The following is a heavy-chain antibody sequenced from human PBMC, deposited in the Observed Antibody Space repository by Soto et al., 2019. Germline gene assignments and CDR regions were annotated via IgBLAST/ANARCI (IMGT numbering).Heavy chain of an antibody. CDR2: IYPGDSDT. J-gene: IGHJ4*02. V-gene: IGHV5-51*01. Sequence: GESLNISCKVAGYSFTIYWIGWVRQMPGKGLEWMGIIYPGDSDTRYSPSFQGQVTISADKSISTAYLQWSSLKASDTAMYYCARVRDTAMVYFDYWGQGTLVTVSS. D-gene: IGHD5-18*01. CDR3: ARVRDTAMVYFDY. CDR1: GYSFTIYW.